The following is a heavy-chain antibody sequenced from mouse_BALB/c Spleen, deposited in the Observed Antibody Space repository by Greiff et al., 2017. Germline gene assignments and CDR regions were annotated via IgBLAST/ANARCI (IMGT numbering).Heavy chain of an antibody. CDR3: ARGRPNWAWFAY. J-gene: IGHJ3*01. Sequence: EVQLQESGPGLVKPSQSLSLTCSVTGYSITSGYYWNWIRQFPGNKLEWMGYISYDGSNNYNPSLKNRISITRDTSKNQFFLKLNSVTTEDTATYYCARGRPNWAWFAYWGQGTLVTVSA. D-gene: IGHD4-1*01. V-gene: IGHV3-6*02. CDR1: GYSITSGYY. CDR2: ISYDGSN.